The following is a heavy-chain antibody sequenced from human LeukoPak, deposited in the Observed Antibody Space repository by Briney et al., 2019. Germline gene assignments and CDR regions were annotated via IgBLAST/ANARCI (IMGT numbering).Heavy chain of an antibody. CDR3: AKEGVGALGGYGGFDY. CDR2: ISGSGGST. D-gene: IGHD1-26*01. V-gene: IGHV3-23*01. J-gene: IGHJ4*02. Sequence: GGSLRLSCAASGFTFSSYAMSWVRQAPGKGLEWVSAISGSGGSTYYADSVKGRFTISRDNSKNTLYLQMNSLRAEDTAVYYCAKEGVGALGGYGGFDYWGQGTLVTVSS. CDR1: GFTFSSYA.